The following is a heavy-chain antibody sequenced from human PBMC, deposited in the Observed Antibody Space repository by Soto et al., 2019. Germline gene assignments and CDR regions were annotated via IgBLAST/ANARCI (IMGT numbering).Heavy chain of an antibody. Sequence: QITLNESGPTVVKPTETLTLTCTFSGFSLTTSGVGVGWVRQSPGKAPEWLAFLYWDDDKRYSTSLKSRLTTTKDTSKNQVGLTMANVDPADTATYYCAHRVLRAVFGLVTTTAIYFDFWGQGTPVVVSS. D-gene: IGHD3-3*01. CDR2: LYWDDDK. J-gene: IGHJ4*02. CDR3: AHRVLRAVFGLVTTTAIYFDF. CDR1: GFSLTTSGVG. V-gene: IGHV2-5*02.